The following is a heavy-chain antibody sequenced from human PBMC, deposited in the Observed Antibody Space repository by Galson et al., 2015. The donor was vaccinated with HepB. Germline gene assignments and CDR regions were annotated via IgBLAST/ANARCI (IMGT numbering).Heavy chain of an antibody. Sequence: SLRLSCAASGFTFSSYEMNWVRQAPGKGLEWVSYISSNGSTIYYADSVKGRFTISRDNAKNSLYLQMNSLRAEDTAVYYCAREAELERRDAFDIWGQGTMVTVSS. D-gene: IGHD1-1*01. CDR1: GFTFSSYE. J-gene: IGHJ3*02. CDR2: ISSNGSTI. CDR3: AREAELERRDAFDI. V-gene: IGHV3-48*03.